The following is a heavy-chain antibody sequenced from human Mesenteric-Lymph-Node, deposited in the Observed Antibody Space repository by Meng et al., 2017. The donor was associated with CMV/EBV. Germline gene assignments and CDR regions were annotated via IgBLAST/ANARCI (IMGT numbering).Heavy chain of an antibody. J-gene: IGHJ4*02. CDR3: ARHFWSGYRFDY. CDR2: IVVGSGNT. Sequence: SVKVSCKASGFTFTSSAVQWVRQARGQRLEWIGWIVVGSGNTNYAQKFQERVTITRDMSTSTAYMELSSLRSEDTAVYYCARHFWSGYRFDYWGQGTLVTVSS. CDR1: GFTFTSSA. V-gene: IGHV1-58*01. D-gene: IGHD3-3*02.